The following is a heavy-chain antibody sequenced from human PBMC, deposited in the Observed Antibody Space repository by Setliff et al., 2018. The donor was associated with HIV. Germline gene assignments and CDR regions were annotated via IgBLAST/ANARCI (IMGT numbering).Heavy chain of an antibody. J-gene: IGHJ2*01. CDR3: ASPTYVYDSSGYYYGLPNWYFDL. D-gene: IGHD3-22*01. CDR2: IYYSGST. CDR1: GGSISSSGFY. V-gene: IGHV4-39*01. Sequence: SETLSLTCHVSGGSISSSGFYWGWLRQTPAKGLEWIGSIYYSGSTYSNPSLQTRVNIDVDPSKNQFSLKLSSVTAEDTAVYYCASPTYVYDSSGYYYGLPNWYFDLWGRGTLVTVSS.